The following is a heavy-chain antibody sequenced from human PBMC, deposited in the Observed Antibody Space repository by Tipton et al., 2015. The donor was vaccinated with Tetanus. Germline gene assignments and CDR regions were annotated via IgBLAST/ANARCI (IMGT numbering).Heavy chain of an antibody. V-gene: IGHV4-39*01. CDR3: ASPYGDFVWYFDL. Sequence: TLSLTCTVSGGSISSSSYYWGWIRQPPGKGLEWIGSIYYSGSTYYNPSLKSRVTISVDTSKNQFSLKLSSVTAADTAVYHCASPYGDFVWYFDLWGRGTLVTVSS. CDR1: GGSISSSSYY. D-gene: IGHD4-17*01. J-gene: IGHJ2*01. CDR2: IYYSGST.